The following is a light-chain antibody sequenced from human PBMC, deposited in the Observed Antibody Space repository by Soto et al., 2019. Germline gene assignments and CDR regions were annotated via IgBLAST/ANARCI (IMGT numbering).Light chain of an antibody. V-gene: IGKV1-8*01. CDR3: QQYYSYPRT. J-gene: IGKJ1*01. Sequence: AIRMTQSPSSLSASTGDRVTTTCRASQGISSYLAWYQQKPGKAPKLLIYAASTLQSGIPSRFSGSGSRTDFTPTISCLQSEDFATYYCQQYYSYPRTFGQGTKVDIK. CDR1: QGISSY. CDR2: AAS.